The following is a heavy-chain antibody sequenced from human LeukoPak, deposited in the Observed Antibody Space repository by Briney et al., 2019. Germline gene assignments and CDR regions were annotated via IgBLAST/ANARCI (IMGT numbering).Heavy chain of an antibody. D-gene: IGHD6-13*01. CDR1: GFTFSGSS. CDR3: TSATSNYSSSWYYYHGMDV. J-gene: IGHJ6*02. CDR2: IRSEPNSYAT. Sequence: GGSLRLSCAASGFTFSGSSMHWVRQASGKGLEWVGRIRSEPNSYATAYAASVNGRYTISRDDSKNTAYLQMNSLKPEDTAVYYCTSATSNYSSSWYYYHGMDVWGQGTTVTVSS. V-gene: IGHV3-73*01.